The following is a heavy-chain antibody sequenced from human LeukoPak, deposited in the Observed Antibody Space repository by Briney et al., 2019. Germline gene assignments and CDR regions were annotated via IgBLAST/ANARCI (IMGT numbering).Heavy chain of an antibody. CDR1: GGSINTPNYY. CDR3: ARVGPFYYFDY. V-gene: IGHV4-39*07. D-gene: IGHD2-8*01. CDR2: INHSGST. Sequence: PSETLSLTCTVSGGSINTPNYYWGWIRQTPGKGLEWIGEINHSGSTNYNPSLKSRVTISVDTSKNQFSLKLSSVTAADTAVYHCARVGPFYYFDYWGQGTLVTVSS. J-gene: IGHJ4*02.